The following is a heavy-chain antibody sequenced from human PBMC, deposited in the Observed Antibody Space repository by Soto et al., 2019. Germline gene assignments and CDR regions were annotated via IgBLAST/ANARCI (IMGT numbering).Heavy chain of an antibody. CDR3: VKDYSHGRFPDY. CDR2: STYTGDTP. CDR1: GFAFRAST. D-gene: IGHD1-26*01. Sequence: EVQLVGSGGGLVRPGGSLILSCSASGFAFRASTMHWVRQAPGRGLEQLGTSTYTGDTPYYADSVKGRFTISRDNSQSTLYFQMSRLRPEDTGVYFCVKDYSHGRFPDYWGQGALVNVSS. V-gene: IGHV3-64D*06. J-gene: IGHJ4*02.